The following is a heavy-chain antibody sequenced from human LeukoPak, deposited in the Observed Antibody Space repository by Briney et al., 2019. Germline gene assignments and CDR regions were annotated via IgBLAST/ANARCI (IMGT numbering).Heavy chain of an antibody. CDR3: ARAVAVAGNSDFDY. CDR2: IIPIFGTA. CDR1: GGTFSSYA. Sequence: SVKVSCKASGGTFSSYAISWVRQAPGQGLEWMGGIIPIFGTANYAQKFQGRVTITADESTSTAYMELSSLRSEDSAVYYCARAVAVAGNSDFDYWGQGTLVTVSS. D-gene: IGHD6-19*01. V-gene: IGHV1-69*01. J-gene: IGHJ4*02.